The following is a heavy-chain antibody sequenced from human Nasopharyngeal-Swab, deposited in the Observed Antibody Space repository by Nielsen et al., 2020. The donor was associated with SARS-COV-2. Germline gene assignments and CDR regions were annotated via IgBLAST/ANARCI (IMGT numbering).Heavy chain of an antibody. V-gene: IGHV3-48*01. Sequence: GGSLRLSCAASGFTFSSYSMNWVRQAPGKGLEWVSYISSRSSTIYYADSVKGRFTISRDNAKNSLYLQMNSLRAEDTAVYYCARPSGGYSYGYDYWGQGTLVTVSS. CDR2: ISSRSSTI. CDR1: GFTFSSYS. CDR3: ARPSGGYSYGYDY. J-gene: IGHJ4*02. D-gene: IGHD5-18*01.